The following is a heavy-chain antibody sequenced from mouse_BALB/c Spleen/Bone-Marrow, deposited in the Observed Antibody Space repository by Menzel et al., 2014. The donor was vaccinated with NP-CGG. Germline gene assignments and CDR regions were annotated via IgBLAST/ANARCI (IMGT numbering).Heavy chain of an antibody. CDR1: GFTFSNSA. V-gene: IGHV5-6-5*01. J-gene: IGHJ2*01. CDR3: ARGYDYDFDY. Sequence: EVKVEESGGGLVKPGGSLKLSCAASGFTFSNSAMSWVRQTPDKRLEWVASISSGGSAYYPDSVKGRLSISRDNARDISFLQMSSLRSEDTAMYYCARGYDYDFDYWGQGTTLTVSS. D-gene: IGHD2-4*01. CDR2: ISSGGSA.